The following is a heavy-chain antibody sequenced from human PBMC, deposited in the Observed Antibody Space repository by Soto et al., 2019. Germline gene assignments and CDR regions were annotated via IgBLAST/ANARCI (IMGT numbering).Heavy chain of an antibody. CDR3: AKDQGVSGAYSYGYDY. CDR1: GFPFSSHA. D-gene: IGHD5-18*01. Sequence: GGSLRLSCAGSGFPFSSHAMSWVRQAPGKGLEWVSAISGSGISTYNADSVKGRFTISRDNSRNTLYLQMNSLRAEDTALYYCAKDQGVSGAYSYGYDYWGQGTLVTVSS. CDR2: ISGSGIST. V-gene: IGHV3-23*01. J-gene: IGHJ4*02.